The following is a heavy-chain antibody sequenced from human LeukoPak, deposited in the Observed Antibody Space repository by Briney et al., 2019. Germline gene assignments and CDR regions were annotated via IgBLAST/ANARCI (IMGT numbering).Heavy chain of an antibody. D-gene: IGHD3-22*01. CDR2: IYHTGTT. J-gene: IGHJ5*01. Sequence: SETLSLTCSVSGVSISSGGFYWSWIRQFPGKGLEWIGYIYHTGTTYYNPSLRSRVIISVDTSKNQFSLKVYSVTASDTAVYFCSTSDDSRGYLTSFDSWGQGTLVTVSS. V-gene: IGHV4-31*03. CDR3: STSDDSRGYLTSFDS. CDR1: GVSISSGGFY.